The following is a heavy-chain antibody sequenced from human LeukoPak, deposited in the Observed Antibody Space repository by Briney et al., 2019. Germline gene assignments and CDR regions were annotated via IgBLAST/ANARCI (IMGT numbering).Heavy chain of an antibody. J-gene: IGHJ2*01. CDR3: ATRVSGVVVAPYWYFDL. Sequence: SETLSLTCTVTGGSISSYYWSWIRQPPGKGLEWIGYIYYSGSTNYNPSFKSRVTISVDTSKNQFSLKLSSVTAADTAVYYCATRVSGVVVAPYWYFDLWGRGTLVTVSS. V-gene: IGHV4-59*01. CDR2: IYYSGST. CDR1: GGSISSYY. D-gene: IGHD2-15*01.